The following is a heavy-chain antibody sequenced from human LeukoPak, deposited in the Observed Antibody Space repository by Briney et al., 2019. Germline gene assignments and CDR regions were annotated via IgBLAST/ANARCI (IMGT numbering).Heavy chain of an antibody. CDR3: ARGWDYDSGGRPTAYVY. V-gene: IGHV1-69*13. CDR1: GGTFSSYA. CDR2: ITPIFGTA. Sequence: ASVKVSCKASGGTFSSYAISWVRQAPGQGLEWMGGITPIFGTANYAQKFQGKVTITADESTSIAYMELSSLRSEDTAVYYCARGWDYDSGGRPTAYVYWGQGTLVSVSS. J-gene: IGHJ4*02. D-gene: IGHD3-22*01.